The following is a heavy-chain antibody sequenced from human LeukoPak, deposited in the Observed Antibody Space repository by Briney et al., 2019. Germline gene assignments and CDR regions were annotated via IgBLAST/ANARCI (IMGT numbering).Heavy chain of an antibody. D-gene: IGHD3-16*01. CDR1: GGSISSYY. CDR2: IYYSGST. J-gene: IGHJ3*02. CDR3: ARPARQWGSAPGAFDI. Sequence: PSETLSLTCTVSGGSISSYYWSWIRQPPGKGLEWIGYIYYSGSTNHNPSLKSRVTISVDTSKNQFSLKLSSVTAAVTAVYYCARPARQWGSAPGAFDIWGQGTMVTVSS. V-gene: IGHV4-59*01.